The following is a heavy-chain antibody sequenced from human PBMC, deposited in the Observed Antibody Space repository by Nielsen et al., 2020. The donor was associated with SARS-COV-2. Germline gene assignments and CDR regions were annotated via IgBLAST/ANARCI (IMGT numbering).Heavy chain of an antibody. CDR3: AKDFCSSTSCPPWYYYYGMDV. D-gene: IGHD2-2*01. CDR2: ISGSGGST. CDR1: GFTFSSYA. J-gene: IGHJ6*02. Sequence: GGSLRLSCAASGFTFSSYAMSWVRQAPGKGLEWVSAISGSGGSTYYADSVKGRFTLSRDNSKNTLYLQMNSLRAEDTAVYYCAKDFCSSTSCPPWYYYYGMDVWGQGTTVTVSS. V-gene: IGHV3-23*01.